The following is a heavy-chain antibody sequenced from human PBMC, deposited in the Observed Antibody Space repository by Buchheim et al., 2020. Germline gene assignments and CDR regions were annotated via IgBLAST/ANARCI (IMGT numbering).Heavy chain of an antibody. Sequence: EVQLLVSGGGLVPPGGSLRLSCRASGFTFSTCAVTWVRQAPGKGLEWVSAISASGGATFYADSVKGRFTISRDNSKNTLYMQMDSLRAEDTAVYYCARLGSSFPYYFDHWGQGTL. CDR3: ARLGSSFPYYFDH. J-gene: IGHJ4*02. D-gene: IGHD2/OR15-2a*01. V-gene: IGHV3-23*01. CDR1: GFTFSTCA. CDR2: ISASGGAT.